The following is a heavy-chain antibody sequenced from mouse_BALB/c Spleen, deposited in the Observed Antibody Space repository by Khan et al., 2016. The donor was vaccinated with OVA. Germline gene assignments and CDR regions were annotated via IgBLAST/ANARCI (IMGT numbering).Heavy chain of an antibody. J-gene: IGHJ3*01. CDR3: ARSGYGNPFAY. CDR2: INPSNGDT. CDR1: GYTFTSFY. D-gene: IGHD2-1*01. V-gene: IGHV1S81*02. Sequence: QVQLQQSGAELVKPGASVKISCKASGYTFTSFYMYWVKQRPGQGLEWIGGINPSNGDTHFYEKFKSKATLTVDKSSTTAYMQFSSLTSADSAVYYCARSGYGNPFAYWGQGTLVTVSA.